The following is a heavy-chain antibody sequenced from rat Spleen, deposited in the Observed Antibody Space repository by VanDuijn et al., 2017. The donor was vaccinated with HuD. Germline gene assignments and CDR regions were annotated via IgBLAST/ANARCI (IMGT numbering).Heavy chain of an antibody. J-gene: IGHJ3*01. CDR2: IWGNGDT. CDR3: TPAFAY. Sequence: QVQLTESGPGLVQPSQTLSLTCTVSGLSLTSNSVSWIRQPPGKGLEWMGVIWGNGDTNYNSALKSRLSISRDTSKSQVFLKMNSLQTEDTAMYYCTPAFAYWGQGTLVTVSS. V-gene: IGHV2-47*01. CDR1: GLSLTSNS.